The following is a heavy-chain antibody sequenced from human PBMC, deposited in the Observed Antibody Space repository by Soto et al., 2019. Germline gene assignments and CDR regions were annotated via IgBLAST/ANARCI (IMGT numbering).Heavy chain of an antibody. CDR1: SGSIDNDYW. CDR3: ARWGYRDDFWTGGMDV. CDR2: IYYSGGT. D-gene: IGHD3-3*01. Sequence: SETLSLTCAVSSGSIDNDYWWCWVRQSPGEGLEWIGAIYYSGGTNYNPSLKSRVTISIDTSKSLFSLKLSSLTSADTAVYFCARWGYRDDFWTGGMDVWGQGTTVTVSS. J-gene: IGHJ6*02. V-gene: IGHV4-4*02.